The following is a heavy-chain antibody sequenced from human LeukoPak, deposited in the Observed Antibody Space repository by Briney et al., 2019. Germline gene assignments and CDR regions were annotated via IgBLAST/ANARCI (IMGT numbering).Heavy chain of an antibody. CDR2: MNSDGSSK. J-gene: IGHJ4*02. V-gene: IGHV3-74*01. CDR1: GFTLSSYW. CDR3: GRDIQLSY. D-gene: IGHD1-1*01. Sequence: PGGSLRLSCAASGFTLSSYWMHWVRQVPGKGLVWVSRMNSDGSSKRYADSVKGRFTISRDNSNTTLCLQMGSLRAGDTAVYFCGRDIQLSYLGQGTLVTVSS.